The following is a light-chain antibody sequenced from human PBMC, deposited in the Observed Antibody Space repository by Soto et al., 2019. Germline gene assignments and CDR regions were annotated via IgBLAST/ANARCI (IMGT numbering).Light chain of an antibody. CDR2: GAS. Sequence: EVVVTQSPGTLSLSPGERATLSCRASQSVTSDYLAWYQQKPGQSTRLLMSGASRRATGVPDRFSGSGSGTDFTLTISRLEPEDFAVYYCQHYGHALWAFGQGTKVEIK. CDR1: QSVTSDY. V-gene: IGKV3-20*01. J-gene: IGKJ1*01. CDR3: QHYGHALWA.